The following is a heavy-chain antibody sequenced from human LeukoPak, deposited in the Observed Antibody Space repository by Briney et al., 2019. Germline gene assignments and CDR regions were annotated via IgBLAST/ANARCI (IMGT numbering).Heavy chain of an antibody. CDR1: GYTFTGYY. D-gene: IGHD6-19*01. CDR3: ESESIAVAGTAY. CDR2: INPNSGGT. V-gene: IGHV1-2*06. J-gene: IGHJ4*02. Sequence: ASVKVSCKASGYTFTGYYMHWVRQAPGQGLEWMGRINPNSGGTNYAQKFQGRVTMTRDTSISTAYMELSRLRSDDTAVYYCESESIAVAGTAYWGQGTLVTVSS.